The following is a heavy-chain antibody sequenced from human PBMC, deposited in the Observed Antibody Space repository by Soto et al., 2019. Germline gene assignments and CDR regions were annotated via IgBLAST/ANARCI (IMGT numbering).Heavy chain of an antibody. D-gene: IGHD5-12*01. CDR2: ISSSTSSI. V-gene: IGHV3-48*01. CDR1: GFTFISYS. CDR3: AREGSGHFDY. J-gene: IGHJ4*02. Sequence: GGSLRLSCAASGFTFISYSMNWVRQAPGKGLEWLSYISSSTSSIYNADSVKGRFTISRDNAKNSLYLQMNSLRAEDTAVYYCAREGSGHFDYWGQGTLVTVSS.